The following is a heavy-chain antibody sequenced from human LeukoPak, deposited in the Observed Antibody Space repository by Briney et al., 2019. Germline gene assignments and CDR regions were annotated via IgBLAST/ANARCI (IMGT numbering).Heavy chain of an antibody. J-gene: IGHJ3*02. CDR1: GGSISSGGYS. CDR3: ARDQSNDYGGKEDAFDI. Sequence: PSETLSLTCAVSGGSISSGGYSWSWIRQPPGKGLEWIGYIYYSGSTNYNPSLKSRVTISVDTSKNQFSLKLSSVTAADTAVYYCARDQSNDYGGKEDAFDIWGQGTMVTVSS. D-gene: IGHD4-23*01. V-gene: IGHV4-61*08. CDR2: IYYSGST.